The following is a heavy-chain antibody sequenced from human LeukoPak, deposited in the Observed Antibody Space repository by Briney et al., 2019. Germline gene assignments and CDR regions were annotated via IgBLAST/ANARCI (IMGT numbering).Heavy chain of an antibody. D-gene: IGHD2-2*01. CDR1: GFTFSDYY. CDR3: ARFCCSGTSCHYTYYYGMDV. Sequence: GGSLRLSCAASGFTFSDYYMSWIRQAPGKGLEWVSYIGSSSSYTNYADSVKGRFTISRDNAQNSLYLQMNSLRAEDTAVYYCARFCCSGTSCHYTYYYGMDVWGKGTTVTVSS. V-gene: IGHV3-11*06. CDR2: IGSSSSYT. J-gene: IGHJ6*04.